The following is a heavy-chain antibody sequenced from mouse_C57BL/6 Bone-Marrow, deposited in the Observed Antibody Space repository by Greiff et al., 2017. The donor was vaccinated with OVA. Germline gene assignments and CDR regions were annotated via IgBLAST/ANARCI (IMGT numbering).Heavy chain of an antibody. V-gene: IGHV1-81*01. Sequence: VRLMESGAELARPGASVKLSCKASGYTFTSYGISWVKQRTGQGLEWIGEIYPRSGNTYYNEKFKGKATLTADKSSSTAYMELRSLTSEDSAVYFCARGYYGSSSFAYWGQGTLVTVSA. CDR2: IYPRSGNT. J-gene: IGHJ3*01. D-gene: IGHD1-1*01. CDR1: GYTFTSYG. CDR3: ARGYYGSSSFAY.